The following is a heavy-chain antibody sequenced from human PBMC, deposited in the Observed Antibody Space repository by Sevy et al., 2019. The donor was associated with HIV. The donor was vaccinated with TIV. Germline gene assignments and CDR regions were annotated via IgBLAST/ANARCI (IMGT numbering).Heavy chain of an antibody. CDR1: GFTFTSSA. CDR2: IVVGSGNT. V-gene: IGHV1-58*01. D-gene: IGHD2-2*01. J-gene: IGHJ4*02. CDR3: AADPLGYCSSTSCYNYFDY. Sequence: ASVKVSCKASGFTFTSSAVQWVRQARGQRLEWIGWIVVGSGNTNYAQKFQERVTITRDMSTSTAYSELSSLRSEDTAVYYCAADPLGYCSSTSCYNYFDYWGQGTLVTVSS.